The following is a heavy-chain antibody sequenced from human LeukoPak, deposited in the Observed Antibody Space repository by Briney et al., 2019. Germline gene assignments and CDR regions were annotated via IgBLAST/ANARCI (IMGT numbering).Heavy chain of an antibody. CDR2: IKQDGSEK. CDR1: GSTFSSYW. V-gene: IGHV3-7*01. CDR3: ARDFQGGATDY. J-gene: IGHJ4*02. D-gene: IGHD1-26*01. Sequence: PGGSLRLSCAASGSTFSSYWMSWVRQAPGKGLEWVANIKQDGSEKYYVDSVKGRFTISRDDAKNSLYLQMNSLRAEDTAVYYCARDFQGGATDYWGQGTLVTVSS.